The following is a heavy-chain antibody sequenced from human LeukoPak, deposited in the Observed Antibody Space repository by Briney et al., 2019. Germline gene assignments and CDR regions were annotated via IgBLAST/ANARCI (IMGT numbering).Heavy chain of an antibody. CDR3: AKSTTYYGMDV. CDR2: ISGSGGST. V-gene: IGHV3-23*01. J-gene: IGHJ6*02. CDR1: GITFSSYS. Sequence: GGSLRLSCGASGITFSSYSMNWVRQAPGKGLEWVSAISGSGGSTYYADSVKGRFTISRDNSKNTLYLQMNSLRAEDTAVYYCAKSTTYYGMDVWGQGTTVTVSS. D-gene: IGHD4-11*01.